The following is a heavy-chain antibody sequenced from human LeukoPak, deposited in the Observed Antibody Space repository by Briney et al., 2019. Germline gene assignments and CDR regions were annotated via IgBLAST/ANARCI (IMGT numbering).Heavy chain of an antibody. V-gene: IGHV1-2*02. CDR2: IDPNRGGT. J-gene: IGHJ2*01. D-gene: IGHD2-15*01. Sequence: ASVKVSCKASGYTFTGNHVHWVRQAPGQGLEWMGWIDPNRGGTKCAQKFQDRVTMTSDTSISTAYMELSGLRSDDTAVYFCAKEADIVSFDLWGRGTLVTVSS. CDR1: GYTFTGNH. CDR3: AKEADIVSFDL.